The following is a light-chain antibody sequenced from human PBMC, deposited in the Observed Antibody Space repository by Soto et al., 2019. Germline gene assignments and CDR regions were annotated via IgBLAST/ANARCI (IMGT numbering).Light chain of an antibody. CDR2: DVS. J-gene: IGLJ1*01. CDR1: SIGVGAYNF. CDR3: SSYTSSSTHV. Sequence: QSALTQPASVSGSRGQSITISCTGTSIGVGAYNFVSWYQQHPGKLPKLMIFDVSRRPSGVSDRFSGSKSGNTASLTISGLQAEDEGDYYCSSYTSSSTHVFGSGTKLTVL. V-gene: IGLV2-14*03.